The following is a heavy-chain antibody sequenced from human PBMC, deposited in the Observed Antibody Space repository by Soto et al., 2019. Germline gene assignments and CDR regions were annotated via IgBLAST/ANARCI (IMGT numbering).Heavy chain of an antibody. V-gene: IGHV1-18*01. CDR1: GYSFITYG. CDR3: ARGPTDYYDKSGDYCLDY. CDR2: ISTYNGNT. J-gene: IGHJ4*02. Sequence: QVQLVQSGAEVKKPGASVMVSCKGSGYSFITYGMSWVRQAPGQGPEWVGWISTYNGNTKYVESLQGRVTMTTDTTPRTAYMELRSLRSDDTAVYYCARGPTDYYDKSGDYCLDYWGQGTLVTVSP. D-gene: IGHD3-22*01.